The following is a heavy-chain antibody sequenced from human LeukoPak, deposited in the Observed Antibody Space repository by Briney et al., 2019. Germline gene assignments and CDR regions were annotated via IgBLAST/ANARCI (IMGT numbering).Heavy chain of an antibody. Sequence: SETLSLTCAVYGGSFSGYYWSWIRQPPGKGLEWIGEINHSGSTNYNPSLKSRVTISVDTSKNQFSLKLSSVTAADTAVYYCARAGSYGYDYWGQGTLVTVSS. J-gene: IGHJ4*02. D-gene: IGHD5-18*01. V-gene: IGHV4-34*01. CDR1: GGSFSGYY. CDR2: INHSGST. CDR3: ARAGSYGYDY.